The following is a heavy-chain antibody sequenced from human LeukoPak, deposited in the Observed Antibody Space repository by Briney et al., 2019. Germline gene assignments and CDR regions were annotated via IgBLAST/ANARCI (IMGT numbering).Heavy chain of an antibody. V-gene: IGHV4-59*08. Sequence: SETLSLTCTVSGGSISSDYWSWIRQPPGKGLGWIGYVYYSGSTNYNPSLKSRVTISIDTSKNQFSLKLSSVTAADTAVYYCAITVTTLYYYGMDVWGQGTTVTVSS. J-gene: IGHJ6*02. CDR1: GGSISSDY. D-gene: IGHD4-17*01. CDR3: AITVTTLYYYGMDV. CDR2: VYYSGST.